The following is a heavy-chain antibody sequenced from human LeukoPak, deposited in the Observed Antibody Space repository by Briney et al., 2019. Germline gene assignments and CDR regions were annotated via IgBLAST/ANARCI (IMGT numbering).Heavy chain of an antibody. D-gene: IGHD3-3*01. V-gene: IGHV4-59*01. Sequence: SETLSLTCTVSGGSISSYYWSWIRQPPGKGLEWIGYIYYSGSTNYNPSLKSRVTISVDTSKNQFSLKLSSVTAADTAVYYCASKSGGVVPFDYWGQGTLVTVSS. CDR2: IYYSGST. J-gene: IGHJ4*02. CDR1: GGSISSYY. CDR3: ASKSGGVVPFDY.